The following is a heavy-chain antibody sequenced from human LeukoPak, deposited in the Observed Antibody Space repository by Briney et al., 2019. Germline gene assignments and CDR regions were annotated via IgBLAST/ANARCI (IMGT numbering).Heavy chain of an antibody. CDR2: ISYDGSNK. V-gene: IGHV3-30*03. CDR1: GGTFSSYG. J-gene: IGHJ4*02. CDR3: ATFPGAIQLWTNPHSDY. D-gene: IGHD5-18*01. Sequence: SCKASGGTFSSYGMHWVRQAPGKGLEWVAVISYDGSNKYYADSVKGRFTISRDNSKNTLYLQMNSLRAEDTAVYYCATFPGAIQLWTNPHSDYWGQGTLVTVSP.